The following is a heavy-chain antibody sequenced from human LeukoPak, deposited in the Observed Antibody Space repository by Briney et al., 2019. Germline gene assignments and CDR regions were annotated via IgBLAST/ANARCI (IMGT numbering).Heavy chain of an antibody. CDR2: ISSSSSHT. V-gene: IGHV3-21*01. CDR1: GFTFSSYS. Sequence: PGGSLRLSCAASGFTFSSYSMNWVRQAPGKGLEWVSSISSSSSHTYYADSVQGRFTIARDNAKNSLYLQMNSLRAEDTAVYYCARDSIAARRMDYWGQGTLVTVSS. J-gene: IGHJ4*02. CDR3: ARDSIAARRMDY. D-gene: IGHD6-6*01.